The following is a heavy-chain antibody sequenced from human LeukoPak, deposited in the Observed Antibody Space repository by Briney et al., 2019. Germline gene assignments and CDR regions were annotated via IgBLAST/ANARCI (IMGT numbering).Heavy chain of an antibody. CDR3: SKSLTAAWYGWLDP. CDR2: IRNKAYGGTT. Sequence: PVGSLCLSRIGSGLTFDEYTINSVRQAPGKGLQWVGFIRNKAYGGTTAYDASVKGRLLLSREGSKSIAFLELNSLKAAATGIYYCSKSLTAAWYGWLDPWGQGTLGTVSS. J-gene: IGHJ5*02. V-gene: IGHV3-49*04. D-gene: IGHD2-2*01. CDR1: GLTFDEYT.